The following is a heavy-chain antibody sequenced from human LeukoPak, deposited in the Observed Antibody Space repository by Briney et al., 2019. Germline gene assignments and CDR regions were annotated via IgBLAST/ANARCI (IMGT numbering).Heavy chain of an antibody. D-gene: IGHD1-1*01. CDR1: GGTFSSYA. CDR2: IIPIFGTA. J-gene: IGHJ6*03. V-gene: IGHV1-69*05. Sequence: ASVKVSCKASGGTFSSYAISWVRQAPGQGLEWMGGIIPIFGTANYAQKFQGRVTITTDESTSTAYMELSSPRSEDTAVYYCARAGGTYYYYMDVWAKGPRSPSP. CDR3: ARAGGTYYYYMDV.